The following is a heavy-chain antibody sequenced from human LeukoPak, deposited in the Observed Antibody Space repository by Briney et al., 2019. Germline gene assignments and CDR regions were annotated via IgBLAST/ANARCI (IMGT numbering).Heavy chain of an antibody. Sequence: PGGSLRLSCAASGFTFSSYGMHWVRQAPGKGLEWVAFIRYDGSNKYYADSVKGRFTISRDNSKNTLYLQMNSLRAEDTAVYYCAKVPDGYGDPREAFDIWGQGTMVTVSS. CDR2: IRYDGSNK. V-gene: IGHV3-30*02. J-gene: IGHJ3*02. CDR3: AKVPDGYGDPREAFDI. D-gene: IGHD4-17*01. CDR1: GFTFSSYG.